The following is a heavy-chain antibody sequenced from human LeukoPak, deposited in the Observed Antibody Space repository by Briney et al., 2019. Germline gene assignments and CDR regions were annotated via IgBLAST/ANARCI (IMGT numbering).Heavy chain of an antibody. CDR3: AKRGVVIRVILVGFHKEAYYFDS. CDR2: ISGSGGST. J-gene: IGHJ4*02. Sequence: GGSLRLSCAASGFTVSSNYMSWVRQAPGKGLEWVAGISGSGGSTYYADSVKGRFTVSRDNPKNTLYLQMNSLRAEDTAFYFCAKRGVVIRVILVGFHKEAYYFDSWGQGALVTVSS. CDR1: GFTVSSNY. V-gene: IGHV3-23*01. D-gene: IGHD3-22*01.